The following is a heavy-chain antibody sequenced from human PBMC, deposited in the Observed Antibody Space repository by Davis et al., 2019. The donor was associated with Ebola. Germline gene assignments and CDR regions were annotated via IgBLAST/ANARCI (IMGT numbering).Heavy chain of an antibody. CDR1: GGSISSGDYY. Sequence: PSETLSLTCTVSGGSISSGDYYWSWIRQPPGKGLEWIGYIYYSGSTYYNPSLKSRVTISVDTSKNQFSLKLSSVTAADTAVYYCARGEGVPAHSWFDPWGQGTLVTVSS. J-gene: IGHJ5*02. D-gene: IGHD2-2*01. CDR3: ARGEGVPAHSWFDP. V-gene: IGHV4-30-4*08. CDR2: IYYSGST.